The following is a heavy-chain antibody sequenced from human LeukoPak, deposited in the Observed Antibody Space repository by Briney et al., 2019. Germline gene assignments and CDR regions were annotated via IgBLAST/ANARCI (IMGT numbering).Heavy chain of an antibody. CDR3: ARRQGSYFDTSGYYNG. CDR1: GFTFSSYW. D-gene: IGHD3-22*01. V-gene: IGHV3-7*01. Sequence: GGSLRLSCVASGFTFSSYWMSWVRQAPGKGLEWVANIKQDGSEKYYVDSVKGRFTISSDNAKNSLYLQMNSLRAEDTAVYYCARRQGSYFDTSGYYNGWGQGTLVTVSS. J-gene: IGHJ4*02. CDR2: IKQDGSEK.